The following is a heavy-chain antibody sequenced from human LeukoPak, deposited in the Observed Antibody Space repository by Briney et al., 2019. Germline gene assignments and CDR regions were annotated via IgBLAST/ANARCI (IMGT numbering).Heavy chain of an antibody. CDR2: ISAYNGNT. Sequence: ASVKVSCKASGYTFTSYGISWVRQAPGQGLEWMGWISAYNGNTNYAQKLQGRVTMTTDTSTRTAYMELRSLRSDDTAVYYCARDRGYAILTGSGYGMDVWGQGTTVTVSS. V-gene: IGHV1-18*01. J-gene: IGHJ6*02. CDR3: ARDRGYAILTGSGYGMDV. CDR1: GYTFTSYG. D-gene: IGHD3-9*01.